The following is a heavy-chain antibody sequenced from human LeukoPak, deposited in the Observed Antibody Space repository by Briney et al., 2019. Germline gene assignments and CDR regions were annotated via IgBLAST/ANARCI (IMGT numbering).Heavy chain of an antibody. CDR3: ATTGYSSHWEYY. J-gene: IGHJ4*02. CDR2: INPGDSDT. D-gene: IGHD4-11*01. V-gene: IGHV5-51*01. Sequence: GESLKISCDISGYDLTSYWIGWARQMPGKGLEWMGIINPGDSDTQYAPSFQGQDTISFGKSISVDKSITTAYLQWSSLGASDTATYYCATTGYSSHWEYYWGQGTLVTVSS. CDR1: GYDLTSYW.